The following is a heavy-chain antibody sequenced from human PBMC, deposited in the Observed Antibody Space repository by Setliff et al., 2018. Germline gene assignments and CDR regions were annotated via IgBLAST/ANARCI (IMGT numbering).Heavy chain of an antibody. V-gene: IGHV3-74*01. CDR2: INGDGTIT. Sequence: GGSLRLSCGASGFTFRKYWMYWVRQVPGKGLVWVSRINGDGTITNYADSVKGRFTISRDNAKNTLYLQMNSLRGEDTAVYFCASIDWGENFYNMDVWGKGTTVTVS. J-gene: IGHJ6*03. CDR3: ASIDWGENFYNMDV. D-gene: IGHD7-27*01. CDR1: GFTFRKYW.